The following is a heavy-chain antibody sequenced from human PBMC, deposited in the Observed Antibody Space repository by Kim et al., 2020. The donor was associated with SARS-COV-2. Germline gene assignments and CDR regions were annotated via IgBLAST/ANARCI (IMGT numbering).Heavy chain of an antibody. CDR3: VKGNSAYYYGSGPLAY. D-gene: IGHD3-10*01. CDR2: ISSNGGST. J-gene: IGHJ4*02. V-gene: IGHV3-64D*06. CDR1: GFTFSSYA. Sequence: GGSLRLSCSASGFTFSSYAMHWVRQAPGKGLEYVSAISSNGGSTYYADSVKGRFTISRDNSKNTLYLQMSSLRAEDMAVYYCVKGNSAYYYGSGPLAYWGQGTLVTVSS.